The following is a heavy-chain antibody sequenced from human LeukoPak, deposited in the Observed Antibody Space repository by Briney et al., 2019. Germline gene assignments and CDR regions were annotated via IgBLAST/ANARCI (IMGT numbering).Heavy chain of an antibody. CDR1: GFTFSSYG. V-gene: IGHV3-33*01. CDR3: ARDHHIVVVPAATYYYYGMDV. CDR2: IWYDGSNK. Sequence: GGSLRLSCAASGFTFSSYGMHWVRQAPGKGLEWVAVIWYDGSNKYYADSVKGRFTISRDNSKNTLYLQMNSLRAEDTAVYYCARDHHIVVVPAATYYYYGMDVWGQGTTVTVSS. D-gene: IGHD2-2*01. J-gene: IGHJ6*02.